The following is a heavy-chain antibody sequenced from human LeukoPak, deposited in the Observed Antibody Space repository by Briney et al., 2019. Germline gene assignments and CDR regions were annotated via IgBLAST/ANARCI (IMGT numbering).Heavy chain of an antibody. CDR2: ISSNGGST. CDR3: ARGARDTAYYYYMDV. Sequence: GGSLRLSCAASGFTFSSYAMHWVRQAPGKGLEYVSAISSNGGSTYYANSVKGRFTISRDNSKNTLYLQMGSLRAEDMAVYYCARGARDTAYYYYMDVWGKGTTVTVSS. J-gene: IGHJ6*03. CDR1: GFTFSSYA. D-gene: IGHD5-18*01. V-gene: IGHV3-64*01.